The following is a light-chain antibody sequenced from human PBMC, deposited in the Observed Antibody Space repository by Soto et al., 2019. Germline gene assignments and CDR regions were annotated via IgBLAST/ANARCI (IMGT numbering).Light chain of an antibody. CDR3: QRYNSNSRT. CDR1: QNIDHW. CDR2: DAS. Sequence: DIQMTQSPSTLAASVGDRVTIACRASQNIDHWLAWYQLKPGQAPKFLIYDASILESGVPSRFSGSGSGTEFTLTISSLQPDDFATYYCQRYNSNSRTFGQGTRVELK. V-gene: IGKV1-5*01. J-gene: IGKJ1*01.